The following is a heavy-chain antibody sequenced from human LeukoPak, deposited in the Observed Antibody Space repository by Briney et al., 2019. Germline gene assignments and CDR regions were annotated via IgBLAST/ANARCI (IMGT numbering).Heavy chain of an antibody. V-gene: IGHV3-48*04. CDR3: ARVFRWNYADY. J-gene: IGHJ4*02. D-gene: IGHD1-7*01. Sequence: PGGSLRLSCAASGFTFSSYSMNWVRQAPGKGLEWVSYISSSGSTIYYADSVKGRFTISRDNAKNSLYLQMNSLRAEDTAVYYCARVFRWNYADYWGQGTLVTVSS. CDR2: ISSSGSTI. CDR1: GFTFSSYS.